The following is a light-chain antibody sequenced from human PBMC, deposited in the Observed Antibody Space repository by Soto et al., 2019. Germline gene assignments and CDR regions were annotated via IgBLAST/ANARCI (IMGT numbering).Light chain of an antibody. CDR1: QGISSW. J-gene: IGKJ4*01. V-gene: IGKV1D-16*01. CDR3: QQYNSYPLT. CDR2: AAS. Sequence: DIQMTQSPSTLSASVGDRVTITCRASQGISSWLVWYQQKPGKAPKLLIYAASSLQSGVPSRFSGSGSGTDFTLTISSLQPDDFATYYCQQYNSYPLTFGGGAKVEIK.